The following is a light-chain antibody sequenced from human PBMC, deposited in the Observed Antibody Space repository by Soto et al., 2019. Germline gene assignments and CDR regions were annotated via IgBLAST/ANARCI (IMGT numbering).Light chain of an antibody. CDR1: QRISSNY. V-gene: IGKV3-20*01. CDR3: QQYGTSPWT. J-gene: IGKJ1*01. Sequence: EIALTQSPGTLSLSPGEGATLSCRASQRISSNYLAWYQQKPGQAPRLLIYAASSGAPGIPDRFSGSGSGTDFTLTIYSLEPEDFAVYYCQQYGTSPWTFGQGTKVDIK. CDR2: AAS.